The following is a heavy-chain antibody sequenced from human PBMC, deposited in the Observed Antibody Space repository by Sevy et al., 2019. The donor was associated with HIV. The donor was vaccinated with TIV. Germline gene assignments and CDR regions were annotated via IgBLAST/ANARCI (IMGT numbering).Heavy chain of an antibody. V-gene: IGHV3-30-3*01. J-gene: IGHJ4*02. CDR2: ISYDGSNK. D-gene: IGHD6-19*01. Sequence: GGSLRLSCAASGFTFSSYAMHWVRQAPGKGLEWVAVISYDGSNKYYVDSVKGRFTISRDNSKNTLYLQMNSLRAEETAVYYCASGGWYDLYYFDYWGQGTLVTVSS. CDR3: ASGGWYDLYYFDY. CDR1: GFTFSSYA.